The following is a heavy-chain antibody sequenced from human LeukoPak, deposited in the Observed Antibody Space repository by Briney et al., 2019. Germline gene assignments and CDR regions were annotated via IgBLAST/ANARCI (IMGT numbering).Heavy chain of an antibody. CDR3: ARDGAVAGTAYLEY. V-gene: IGHV1-2*02. CDR1: GYTFTGYY. J-gene: IGHJ4*02. Sequence: ASVKVSCKASGYTFTGYYMHWVRQAPGQGLEWMGWINPNSGGTNYAHKFQGRVTMTRDTSISTAYMELSRLTSDDAAVYYCARDGAVAGTAYLEYWGQGTLVTVSS. CDR2: INPNSGGT. D-gene: IGHD6-19*01.